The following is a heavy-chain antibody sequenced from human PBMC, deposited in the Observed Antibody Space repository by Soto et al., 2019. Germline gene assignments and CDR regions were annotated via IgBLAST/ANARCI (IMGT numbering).Heavy chain of an antibody. J-gene: IGHJ4*02. D-gene: IGHD6-19*01. CDR3: AKGGSSGWYIRSPTNGPDY. CDR1: GFTFSSYA. V-gene: IGHV3-23*01. CDR2: ISGSGGST. Sequence: PGGSLRLSCAASGFTFSSYAMSWVRQAPGKGLGWVSAISGSGGSTYYADSVKGRFTISRDNPKNTLYLQMNSLRAEDTAVYYCAKGGSSGWYIRSPTNGPDYWGQGTLVTVSS.